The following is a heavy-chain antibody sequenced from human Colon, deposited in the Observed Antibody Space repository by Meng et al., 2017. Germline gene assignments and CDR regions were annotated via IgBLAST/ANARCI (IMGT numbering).Heavy chain of an antibody. J-gene: IGHJ4*02. D-gene: IGHD4-23*01. V-gene: IGHV1-46*01. CDR2: INPSGGRT. CDR1: GYTFTGGLY. CDR3: ARAVGGLTADLDY. Sequence: ASVKVSCKASGYTFTGGLYIHWVRQAPGQGLEWMGIINPSGGRTSYAQKFQGRVTMTRDTSTSTAYMELSSLRSEDPAVYYCARAVGGLTADLDYWGQGTLVTVSS.